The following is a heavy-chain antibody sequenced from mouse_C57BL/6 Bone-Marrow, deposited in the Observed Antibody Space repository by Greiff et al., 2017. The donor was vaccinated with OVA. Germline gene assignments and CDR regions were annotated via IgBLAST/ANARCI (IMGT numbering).Heavy chain of an antibody. J-gene: IGHJ1*03. D-gene: IGHD1-1*01. Sequence: EVQLQESGPELVKPGASVKMSCKASGYTFTDYNMHWVKQSHGKSLEWIGYINPNNGGTSYNQKFKGKATLTVNKSSSTAYMELRSLTSEDSAVYYCAPSTTVVGHLYWYFDVWGTGTTVTVSS. CDR1: GYTFTDYN. V-gene: IGHV1-22*01. CDR3: APSTTVVGHLYWYFDV. CDR2: INPNNGGT.